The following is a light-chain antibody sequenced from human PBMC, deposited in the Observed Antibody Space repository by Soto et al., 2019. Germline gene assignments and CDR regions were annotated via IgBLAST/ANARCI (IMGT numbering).Light chain of an antibody. CDR3: QQRVNWPPT. V-gene: IGKV3-11*01. J-gene: IGKJ4*01. Sequence: VLTQSPASLSLSPGERATLSCRAGQSVSDYLAWYQQKPGQPPRLLFFDASNRATGVPARFSAGGSETDFTLIISSLEPEDFAVYYCQQRVNWPPTFGGGTKVEI. CDR1: QSVSDY. CDR2: DAS.